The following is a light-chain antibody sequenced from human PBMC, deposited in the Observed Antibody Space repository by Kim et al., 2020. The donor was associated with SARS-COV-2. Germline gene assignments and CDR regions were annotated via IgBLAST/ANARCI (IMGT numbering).Light chain of an antibody. CDR1: SGYSNYK. CDR3: GADHGSGSNFVYL. V-gene: IGLV9-49*01. J-gene: IGLJ2*01. Sequence: CTLSSGYSNYKVDWYQQRPGKGPRFVMRVGTGGIVGSKGDGIPDRFSVLGSGLNRYLTIKNIQEEDESDYHCGADHGSGSNFVYLFGGGTQLTVL. CDR2: VGTGGIVG.